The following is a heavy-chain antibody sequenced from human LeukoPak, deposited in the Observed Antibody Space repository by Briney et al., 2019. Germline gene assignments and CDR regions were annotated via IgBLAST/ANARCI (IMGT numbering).Heavy chain of an antibody. CDR2: IYHSGST. Sequence: PSETLSLTCAVSGGSISSGGYSWSWIRQPPGKGLEWIGYIYHSGSTYYNPSLKSRVTISVDRSKNQFSLKLSSVTAADTAVYYCASSRIGFGDPLGFDPWGQGTLVTVSS. V-gene: IGHV4-30-2*01. CDR1: GGSISSGGYS. D-gene: IGHD3-10*01. CDR3: ASSRIGFGDPLGFDP. J-gene: IGHJ5*02.